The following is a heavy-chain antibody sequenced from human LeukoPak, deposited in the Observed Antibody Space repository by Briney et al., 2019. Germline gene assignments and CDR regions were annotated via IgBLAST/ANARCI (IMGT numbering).Heavy chain of an antibody. J-gene: IGHJ4*02. CDR2: IYSSGST. Sequence: SETLSLTCTVSGASISAFHWTWFRQPAGKGLEWIGLIYSSGSTLFNPSLKSRVAMSVDLTRNQLSLKLTSVTAADTAMYYCARKDGDYWGRGTLVTVSS. CDR3: ARKDGDY. V-gene: IGHV4-4*07. CDR1: GASISAFH.